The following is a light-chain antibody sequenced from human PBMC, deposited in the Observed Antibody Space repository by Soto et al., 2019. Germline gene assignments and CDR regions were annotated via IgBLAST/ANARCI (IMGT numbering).Light chain of an antibody. J-gene: IGLJ3*02. CDR2: EVT. CDR3: SSFVAGNNYWV. Sequence: LTQPPSASGSPGRSVTISCTGTSSDVGGYDYVSWFQQHPGKAPKLIIYEVTKRPSGVPDRFSASKSGNTASLTVSGLQAEDEADYYCSSFVAGNNYWVFGGGTKVTVL. V-gene: IGLV2-8*01. CDR1: SSDVGGYDY.